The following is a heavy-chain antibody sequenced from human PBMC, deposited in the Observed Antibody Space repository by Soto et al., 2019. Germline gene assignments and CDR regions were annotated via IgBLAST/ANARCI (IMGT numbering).Heavy chain of an antibody. V-gene: IGHV3-48*03. J-gene: IGHJ4*02. CDR1: GFAFNSYE. Sequence: EVQLVESGGGLVQPGQSLRLSCAASGFAFNSYEMNWVRQAPGKGLEWISYIGISSSSIYYADSVKGRFTVSRDDAKNSLYLQMNSLRAEDTAVYYCAREDLGCGGDCLVFWGQGTLVTVSS. CDR2: IGISSSSI. CDR3: AREDLGCGGDCLVF. D-gene: IGHD2-21*02.